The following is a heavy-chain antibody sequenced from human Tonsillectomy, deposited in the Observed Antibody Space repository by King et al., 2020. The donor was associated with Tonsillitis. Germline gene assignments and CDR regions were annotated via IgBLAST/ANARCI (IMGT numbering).Heavy chain of an antibody. CDR3: TRDRSPNYGYAPFDS. Sequence: VQLVESGGGLVKPGGSLRLSCAASGFTFSSYSMNWVRQAPGKGLEWVSSIGGSSSDIYYADSVKGRFTISRDNAKNSLYLQMNSLRAEDTAVYYCTRDRSPNYGYAPFDSWGQGTLVTVSS. D-gene: IGHD5-18*01. V-gene: IGHV3-21*03. CDR1: GFTFSSYS. CDR2: IGGSSSDI. J-gene: IGHJ4*02.